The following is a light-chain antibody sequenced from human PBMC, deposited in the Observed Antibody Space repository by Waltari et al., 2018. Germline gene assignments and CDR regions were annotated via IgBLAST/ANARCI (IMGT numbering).Light chain of an antibody. Sequence: AIQLTQSPSSLSASVGHRITITCRASQDIASALAWYVQKPGKAPQLLIYDAYTLESGVPSRFSGSGSGTDFTLSISGLQPEDFATYYCQQFINYPLTFGPGTTVDIK. CDR2: DAY. V-gene: IGKV1D-13*01. CDR1: QDIASA. CDR3: QQFINYPLT. J-gene: IGKJ3*01.